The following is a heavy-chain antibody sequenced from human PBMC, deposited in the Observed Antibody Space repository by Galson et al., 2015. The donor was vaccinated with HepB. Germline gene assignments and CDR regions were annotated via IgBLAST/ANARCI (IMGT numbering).Heavy chain of an antibody. J-gene: IGHJ4*02. Sequence: SLRLSCAASGFTFSSYAMSWVRQAPGKGLEWVSAISGSGGSTYYADSVKGRFTISRDNSKNTLYLQMNSLRAEDTAVYYCAPTGAYGGNSYRGLKYFDYWGQGTLVTVSS. CDR3: APTGAYGGNSYRGLKYFDY. D-gene: IGHD4-23*01. CDR1: GFTFSSYA. CDR2: ISGSGGST. V-gene: IGHV3-23*01.